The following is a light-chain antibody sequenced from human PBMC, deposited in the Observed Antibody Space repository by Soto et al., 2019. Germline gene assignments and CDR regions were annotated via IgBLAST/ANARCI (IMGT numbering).Light chain of an antibody. V-gene: IGLV1-44*01. CDR1: SSNIGSTT. CDR3: AAWDDSLNGNWV. J-gene: IGLJ3*02. Sequence: QSVLTQPPSASGTPGQRVTISCSGSSSNIGSTTLNWYQQLPGTAPRLLIYSNNQRPSGVPDRFSVSKSGTSASLAISGLQSEDEADYYCAAWDDSLNGNWVFGGGTKVTVL. CDR2: SNN.